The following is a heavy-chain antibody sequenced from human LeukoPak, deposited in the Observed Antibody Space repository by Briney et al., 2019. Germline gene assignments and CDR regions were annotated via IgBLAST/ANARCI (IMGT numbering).Heavy chain of an antibody. J-gene: IGHJ6*03. Sequence: PGGSLRLSCAASGFTFSSYAMHWVRQAPGKGLEYVSAISSNGGSTYYANSVKGRFTISRDNSKNTLYLQMGSLRAEDMAVYYCARVSRATYYYDSNYMDVWGKGTTVTVSS. CDR2: ISSNGGST. V-gene: IGHV3-64*01. D-gene: IGHD3-22*01. CDR3: ARVSRATYYYDSNYMDV. CDR1: GFTFSSYA.